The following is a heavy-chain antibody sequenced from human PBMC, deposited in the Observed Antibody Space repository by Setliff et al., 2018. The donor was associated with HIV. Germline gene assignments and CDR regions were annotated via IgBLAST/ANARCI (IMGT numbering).Heavy chain of an antibody. Sequence: GESLKISCKGSGYTFTSYWIGWVRQMPGKGLEWMGIIHPVDSDTRYSPSFQGQVTISADKSISTAYLQWSSLQASDTAMYYCARRASKASLDYWGQGTLVTVSS. CDR2: IHPVDSDT. V-gene: IGHV5-51*01. CDR3: ARRASKASLDY. J-gene: IGHJ4*02. CDR1: GYTFTSYW.